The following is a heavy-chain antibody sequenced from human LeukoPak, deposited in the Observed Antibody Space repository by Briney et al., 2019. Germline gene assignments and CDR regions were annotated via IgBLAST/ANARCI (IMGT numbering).Heavy chain of an antibody. CDR2: IYTSGST. D-gene: IGHD3-3*01. V-gene: IGHV4-61*02. CDR1: GGSISSGGYY. J-gene: IGHJ5*02. CDR3: ARHVGTGNYDFWSGYYILASTLSWFDP. Sequence: SETLSLTCTVSGGSISSGGYYWSWIRQHPGKGLEWIGRIYTSGSTNYNPSLKSRVTMSVDTSKNQFSLKLSSVTAADTAVYYCARHVGTGNYDFWSGYYILASTLSWFDPWGQGTLVTVSS.